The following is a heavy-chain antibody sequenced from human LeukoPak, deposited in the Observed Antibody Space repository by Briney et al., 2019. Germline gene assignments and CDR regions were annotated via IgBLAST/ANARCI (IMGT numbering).Heavy chain of an antibody. CDR2: INPNSGDT. CDR1: GYTFTGYY. Sequence: VASVKVSCKASGYTFTGYYIHWVRQAPGQGLEWMGWINPNSGDTKYSQNFQGRVTMTRDTSINTAYMQMNRLRSDDTAVYYCARDWSGVHCTGDSCLSLDYWGQGTLVTVSS. V-gene: IGHV1-2*02. CDR3: ARDWSGVHCTGDSCLSLDY. D-gene: IGHD2-15*01. J-gene: IGHJ4*02.